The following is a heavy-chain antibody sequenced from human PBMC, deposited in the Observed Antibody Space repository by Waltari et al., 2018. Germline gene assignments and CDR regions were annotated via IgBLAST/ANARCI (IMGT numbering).Heavy chain of an antibody. D-gene: IGHD5-12*01. CDR1: GGSISSGSYY. J-gene: IGHJ4*02. V-gene: IGHV4-61*09. CDR2: IYTSGST. CDR3: AREMATNLGYFDY. Sequence: QVQLQESGPGLVKPSQTLSLTCTVSGGSISSGSYYWSWIRQPAGKGLEWIGYIYTSGSTNYNPSLKSRVTISVDTSKNQFSRKLSSVTAADTAVYYCAREMATNLGYFDYWGQGTLVTVSS.